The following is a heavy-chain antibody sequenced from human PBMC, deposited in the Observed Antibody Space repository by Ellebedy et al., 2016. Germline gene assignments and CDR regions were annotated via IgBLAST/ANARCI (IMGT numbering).Heavy chain of an antibody. CDR1: GGSINDNAFY. Sequence: SETLSLTXSVSGGSINDNAFYWSWVRQPAGKGLEWIGRISTSGNTIYNPSLKSRVTMSVDTSKNHFSLELTSVTAADTAVYYCATLTIPGGSDFWGLGTLVTVSS. D-gene: IGHD3-3*01. CDR3: ATLTIPGGSDF. CDR2: ISTSGNT. V-gene: IGHV4-4*07. J-gene: IGHJ4*02.